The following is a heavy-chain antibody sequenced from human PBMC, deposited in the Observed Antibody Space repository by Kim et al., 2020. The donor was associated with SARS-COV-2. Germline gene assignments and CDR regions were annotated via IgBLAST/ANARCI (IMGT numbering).Heavy chain of an antibody. D-gene: IGHD6-19*01. CDR3: ARGSYGSGSTPLP. V-gene: IGHV3-48*02. Sequence: YADSGKGRFTISRDNAKDSLYLQMNSLRDEDTAVYYCARGSYGSGSTPLPWGQGTLVTVSS. J-gene: IGHJ5*02.